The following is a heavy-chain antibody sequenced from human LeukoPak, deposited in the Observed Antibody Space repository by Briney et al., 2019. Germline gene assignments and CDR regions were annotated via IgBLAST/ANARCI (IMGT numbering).Heavy chain of an antibody. CDR3: ARSQGYSSGSDY. V-gene: IGHV4-34*01. CDR1: GGSFSGYY. J-gene: IGHJ4*02. CDR2: INHSGST. D-gene: IGHD6-19*01. Sequence: ASETLSLTCAVYGGSFSGYYWSWIRQPPGKGLEWIGEINHSGSTNYNPSLKSRVTISVDTSKNQFSLKLSSVTAADTAVYCCARSQGYSSGSDYWGQGTLVTVSS.